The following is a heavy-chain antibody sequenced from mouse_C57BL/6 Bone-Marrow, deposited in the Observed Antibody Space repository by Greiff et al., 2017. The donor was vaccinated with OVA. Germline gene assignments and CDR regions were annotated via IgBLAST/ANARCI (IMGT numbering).Heavy chain of an antibody. Sequence: EVHLVESGPGLVKPSQSLSLTCSVTGYSITSGYYWNWIRQFPGNKLEWMGYISYDGSNNYNPSLKNRISITRDTSKNQFFLKLNSVTTEDTATYYCARRGIYYYGSSPFWYFDVWGTGTTVTVSS. CDR1: GYSITSGYY. CDR3: ARRGIYYYGSSPFWYFDV. D-gene: IGHD1-1*01. V-gene: IGHV3-6*01. CDR2: ISYDGSN. J-gene: IGHJ1*03.